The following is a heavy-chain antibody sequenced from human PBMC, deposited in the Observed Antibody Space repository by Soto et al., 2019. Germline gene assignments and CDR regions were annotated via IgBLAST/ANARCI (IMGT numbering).Heavy chain of an antibody. J-gene: IGHJ5*02. CDR3: ARGKDSSGYYFSWFDP. V-gene: IGHV4-59*01. CDR2: IYYSGST. Sequence: PSETLSLTCTVSGGSISSYYWSWIRQPPGKGLEWIGYIYYSGSTNYNPSLKSRVTISADTSKNQFSLKLSSVTAADTAVYYCARGKDSSGYYFSWFDPWGQGTLVTVSS. D-gene: IGHD3-22*01. CDR1: GGSISSYY.